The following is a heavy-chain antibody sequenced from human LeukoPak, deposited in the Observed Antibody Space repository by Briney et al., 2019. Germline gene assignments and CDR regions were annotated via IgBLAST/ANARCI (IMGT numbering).Heavy chain of an antibody. D-gene: IGHD1-26*01. V-gene: IGHV6-1*01. CDR2: TYYRSKWFY. J-gene: IGHJ4*02. Sequence: SQTLSLTCDISGDSVSSNSAGWNWIRQSPSRGLEWLGRTYYRSKWFYDYAVSVTSRMTINPDTSESQFSLHLNSVTPEDTAMYYCARGTLSGTFDSWGQGTLVTVSS. CDR3: ARGTLSGTFDS. CDR1: GDSVSSNSAG.